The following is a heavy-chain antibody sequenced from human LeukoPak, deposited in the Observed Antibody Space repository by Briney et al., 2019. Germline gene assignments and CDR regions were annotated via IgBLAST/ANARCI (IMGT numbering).Heavy chain of an antibody. CDR1: GFTFSSYG. CDR2: IWYDGSNK. V-gene: IGHV3-33*01. CDR3: ARDVAFGRIAAAYYFDY. D-gene: IGHD6-13*01. Sequence: GRSLRLSCAASGFTFSSYGMHWVRQAPGKGLEWVAVIWYDGSNKYYADSVKGRFTISRDNSKNTLYLQMNSLRAEDTAVYYCARDVAFGRIAAAYYFDYWGQGTLVTVSS. J-gene: IGHJ4*02.